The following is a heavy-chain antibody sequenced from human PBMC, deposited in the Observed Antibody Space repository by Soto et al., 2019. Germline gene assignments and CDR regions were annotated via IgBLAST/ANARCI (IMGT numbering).Heavy chain of an antibody. CDR1: GGSITSGGYY. Sequence: QVQLQESGPGLVKPSQTLSLTCTVSGGSITSGGYYWSWIRQHPGKGLEWIGYIYYSGFTYYNPSLXNXXIISVATSKNQFSLKLSSVTAADTAVYYCARSVFPWGQGTLVTVSS. V-gene: IGHV4-31*03. J-gene: IGHJ5*02. CDR3: ARSVFP. CDR2: IYYSGFT.